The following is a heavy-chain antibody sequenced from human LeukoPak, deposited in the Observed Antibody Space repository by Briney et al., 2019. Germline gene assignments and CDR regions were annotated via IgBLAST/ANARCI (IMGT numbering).Heavy chain of an antibody. V-gene: IGHV3-9*03. CDR1: GFTFDDYA. CDR2: ISWNSGSI. D-gene: IGHD6-13*01. J-gene: IGHJ4*02. Sequence: GGSLRLSCAASGFTFDDYAMHWVRQAPGKGLEWVSGISWNSGSIGYADSVKGRFTISRDNAKNSLYLQMNSLRAEDMALYYCAKGGSSWAGPQVCWGQGTLVTVSS. CDR3: AKGGSSWAGPQVC.